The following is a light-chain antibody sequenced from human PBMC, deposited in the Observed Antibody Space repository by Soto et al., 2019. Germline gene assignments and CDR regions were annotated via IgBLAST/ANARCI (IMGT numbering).Light chain of an antibody. CDR2: GVF. Sequence: EIVLTQSPGTLSLSPGERATLSCRASQSVRSSYLAWYQQKPGQAPRLLIYGVFRRATGIPDRFSGSGSGTDFTLTINRLEPEDFAVYYCQQYTTSFTFGPGTTVDIE. CDR3: QQYTTSFT. J-gene: IGKJ3*01. CDR1: QSVRSSY. V-gene: IGKV3-20*01.